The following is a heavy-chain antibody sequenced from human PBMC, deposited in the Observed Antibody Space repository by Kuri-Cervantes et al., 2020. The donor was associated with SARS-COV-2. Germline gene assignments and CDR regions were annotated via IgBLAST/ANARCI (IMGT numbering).Heavy chain of an antibody. D-gene: IGHD1-26*01. V-gene: IGHV3-30-3*01. CDR2: ISYDGSNK. Sequence: GESLKISCAASGFTFSSYAMHWVRQAPGKGLEWVAVISYDGSNKYYADSVEGRFTISRDNSKNTLYLQMNSLRAEDTAVYYCASVEPNSGSYYTGYWAQGTLVTVSS. CDR3: ASVEPNSGSYYTGY. CDR1: GFTFSSYA. J-gene: IGHJ4*02.